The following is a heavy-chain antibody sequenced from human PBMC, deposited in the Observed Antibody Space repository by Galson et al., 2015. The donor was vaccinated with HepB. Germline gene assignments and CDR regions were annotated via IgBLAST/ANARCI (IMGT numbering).Heavy chain of an antibody. V-gene: IGHV3-30*18. CDR1: GFTFSSYG. CDR3: AKAPNSYSSSSVYYYYMDV. Sequence: SLRLSCAASGFTFSSYGMHWVRQAPGKGLEWVAVISYDGSNKYYADSVKGRFTISRDNSKNTLYLQTNSLRAEGTAVYYCAKAPNSYSSSSVYYYYMDVWGKGTTVTVSS. CDR2: ISYDGSNK. D-gene: IGHD6-6*01. J-gene: IGHJ6*03.